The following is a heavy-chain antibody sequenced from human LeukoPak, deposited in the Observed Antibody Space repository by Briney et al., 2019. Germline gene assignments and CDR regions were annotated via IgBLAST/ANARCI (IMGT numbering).Heavy chain of an antibody. CDR1: GGSISSGSYY. D-gene: IGHD4-17*01. V-gene: IGHV4-61*02. CDR3: ARHGYGDEYYFDY. Sequence: SETLSLTCTVSGGSISSGSYYWSWIRQPAGKGLEWIGRIYTSGSTNYNPSLKSRVTISVDTSKNQFSLKLSSVTAADTAVYYCARHGYGDEYYFDYWGQGTLVTVSS. CDR2: IYTSGST. J-gene: IGHJ4*02.